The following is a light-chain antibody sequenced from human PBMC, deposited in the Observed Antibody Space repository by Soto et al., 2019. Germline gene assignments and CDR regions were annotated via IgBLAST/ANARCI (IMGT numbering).Light chain of an antibody. CDR3: QSYDTGLSGSRV. Sequence: SVLTQPPSESGAPGQTVTISCTGSSSNIGAGYDVHWYQQLPGTAPKLLIYGNKNRPPGVPDRFSGSRSDTSASLAITGLQADDEADYYCQSYDTGLSGSRVFGSGTKGTVL. J-gene: IGLJ1*01. CDR1: SSNIGAGYD. CDR2: GNK. V-gene: IGLV1-40*01.